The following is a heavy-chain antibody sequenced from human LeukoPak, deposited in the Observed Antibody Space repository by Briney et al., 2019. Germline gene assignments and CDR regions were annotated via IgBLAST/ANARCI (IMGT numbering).Heavy chain of an antibody. J-gene: IGHJ3*02. Sequence: PGGSLRLSFAASGFTFSSYSMYWVRQAPGKGLEWVSSISSSSSYIYYADSVKGRFTISRDNAKNSLYLQMNSLRAEDTAVYYCISFVGRPDAFDIWGQGTMVTVSS. CDR3: ISFVGRPDAFDI. D-gene: IGHD1-26*01. CDR1: GFTFSSYS. V-gene: IGHV3-21*01. CDR2: ISSSSSYI.